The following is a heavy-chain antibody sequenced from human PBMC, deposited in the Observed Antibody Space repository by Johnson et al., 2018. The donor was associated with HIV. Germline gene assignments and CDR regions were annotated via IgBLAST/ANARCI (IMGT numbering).Heavy chain of an antibody. J-gene: IGHJ3*01. CDR2: MWYDGSNK. CDR3: TTDPMFLGYWYHSSP. Sequence: QVQLVESGGGVVQPGRSLRLSCAASGFTFSTYGMHWVRQAPGKGLEWVAVMWYDGSNKYYADSVKGRFTISRDNSKNTLYLQMNSLKTEDTAVYFCTTDPMFLGYWYHSSPWGQGTMVTVSS. D-gene: IGHD3-22*01. V-gene: IGHV3-33*01. CDR1: GFTFSTYG.